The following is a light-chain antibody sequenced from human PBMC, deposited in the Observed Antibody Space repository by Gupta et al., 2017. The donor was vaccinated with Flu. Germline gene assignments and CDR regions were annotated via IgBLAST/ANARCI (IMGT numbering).Light chain of an antibody. Sequence: DIVMTQLPLSLPVTPGEPASISCRTSQSLLHSNGYNYLDWYLQKPGQSPQLLIYLGSNRASGVPDRFSGSGSGTDFTLKISRVEAEDVGIYYCKQSLQTPLTFGGGTKVENK. CDR1: QSLLHSNGYNY. V-gene: IGKV2-28*01. CDR3: KQSLQTPLT. CDR2: LGS. J-gene: IGKJ4*01.